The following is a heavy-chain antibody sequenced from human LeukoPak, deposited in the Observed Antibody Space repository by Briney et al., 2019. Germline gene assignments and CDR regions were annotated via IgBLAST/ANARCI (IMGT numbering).Heavy chain of an antibody. Sequence: ASVKVSCKASGYTFTGYYMHWVRQAPGQGLEWMGWINPNSGGTNYAQKFQGRVTMTRDTSISTAFMELSRLRSDDTAVYYCARGEYSSYYMDVWGQGTTVTVSS. CDR1: GYTFTGYY. CDR2: INPNSGGT. V-gene: IGHV1-2*02. CDR3: ARGEYSSYYMDV. J-gene: IGHJ6*03. D-gene: IGHD5-18*01.